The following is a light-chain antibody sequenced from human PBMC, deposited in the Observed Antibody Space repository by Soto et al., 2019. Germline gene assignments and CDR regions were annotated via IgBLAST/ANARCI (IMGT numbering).Light chain of an antibody. CDR2: RAS. V-gene: IGKV1-5*03. CDR3: QQYNNYPRT. Sequence: DIQMTQFPSTLSASVGDRVTITCRASQSVDTWLAWYQQKPGKAPSLLIYRASSLESGVPSRFSCSGSGTEFTLTIRSLQPDDFATYYCQQYNNYPRTFGQGTKVEFK. CDR1: QSVDTW. J-gene: IGKJ1*01.